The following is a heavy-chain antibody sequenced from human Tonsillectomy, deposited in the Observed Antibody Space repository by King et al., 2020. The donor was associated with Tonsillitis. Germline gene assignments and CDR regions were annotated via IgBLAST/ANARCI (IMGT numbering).Heavy chain of an antibody. CDR1: GFIFSNAW. CDR3: TTQAIGELYAVFDY. D-gene: IGHD3-10*01. V-gene: IGHV3-15*01. CDR2: IKSKIDGGTA. Sequence: EVQLVESGGGLVKPGGSLRLSCAASGFIFSNAWMSWVRQAPGKGLEWVGRIKSKIDGGTADYAAPVKGRFTILRDDSKKTLYLQMNSLKNEDTAVYYCTTQAIGELYAVFDYWGQGTLVTVSS. J-gene: IGHJ4*02.